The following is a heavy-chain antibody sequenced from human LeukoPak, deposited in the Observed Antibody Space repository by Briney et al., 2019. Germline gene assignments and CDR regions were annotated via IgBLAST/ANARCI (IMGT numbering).Heavy chain of an antibody. D-gene: IGHD2-2*02. J-gene: IGHJ6*02. Sequence: SVKVSCKASGGTFSSYAISWVRQAPGQGLEWMGRLIPILGIANHAQKFQGRVTITADKSTSTAYMELSSLRSEDTAVYYCARASIVVVPAAIFYYGMDVWGQGTTVTVSS. CDR2: LIPILGIA. CDR1: GGTFSSYA. V-gene: IGHV1-69*04. CDR3: ARASIVVVPAAIFYYGMDV.